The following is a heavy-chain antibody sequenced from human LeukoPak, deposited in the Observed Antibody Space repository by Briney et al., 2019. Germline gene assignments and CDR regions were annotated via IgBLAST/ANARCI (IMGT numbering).Heavy chain of an antibody. V-gene: IGHV3-23*01. D-gene: IGHD3-22*01. J-gene: IGHJ4*02. CDR1: GFTFSSYA. Sequence: GGSLRLSCAASGFTFSSYAMSWVRQAPGKGLEWVSAISGSGGSTYYADSVMGRFTISRDNSKNTLYLQMNSLRAEDTAVYYCARADDSSGYYFSLDYWGQGTLVTVSS. CDR3: ARADDSSGYYFSLDY. CDR2: ISGSGGST.